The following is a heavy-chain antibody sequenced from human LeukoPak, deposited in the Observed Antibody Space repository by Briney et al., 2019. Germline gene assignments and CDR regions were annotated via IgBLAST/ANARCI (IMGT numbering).Heavy chain of an antibody. V-gene: IGHV1-2*02. Sequence: ASVKVSCKASGYTFTGYYMHWVRQAPGQGLEWMGWINPNSGDTNYAQKFQGRVTMTRDTSISTAYMELSRLRSDDTAVYYCARDRTRYYYSYMDVWGKGTAVTISS. CDR1: GYTFTGYY. J-gene: IGHJ6*03. CDR3: ARDRTRYYYSYMDV. CDR2: INPNSGDT. D-gene: IGHD1-14*01.